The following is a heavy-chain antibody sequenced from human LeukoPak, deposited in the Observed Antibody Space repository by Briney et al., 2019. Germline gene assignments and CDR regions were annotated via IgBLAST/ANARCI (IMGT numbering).Heavy chain of an antibody. CDR3: ARGGDSGSYYFDY. J-gene: IGHJ4*02. Sequence: GGSLRLSCAASGFTFSSYWMSWVRLAPGKGLEWVANINEDGSKKYYVDSVKGRLTISRDNAEKSLYLQMDSLRGEDTAVYYCARGGDSGSYYFDYWGQGTLVTVSS. CDR1: GFTFSSYW. D-gene: IGHD3-10*01. V-gene: IGHV3-7*01. CDR2: INEDGSKK.